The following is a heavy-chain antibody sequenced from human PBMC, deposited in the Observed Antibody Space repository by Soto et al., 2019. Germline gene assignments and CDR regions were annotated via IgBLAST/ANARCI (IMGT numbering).Heavy chain of an antibody. J-gene: IGHJ3*02. CDR1: GYTFTTYW. CDR2: TYPGDSDT. CDR3: ASSYYYCAGSYFDAFDI. D-gene: IGHD3-10*01. Sequence: RGESLKISCKASGYTFTTYWIGWVRQMPGKGLEWMGITYPGDSDTRYSPAFQGQVTISVDKSISTAYLQWSNLKASDTAMYYCASSYYYCAGSYFDAFDIWGQGTMVTVSS. V-gene: IGHV5-51*01.